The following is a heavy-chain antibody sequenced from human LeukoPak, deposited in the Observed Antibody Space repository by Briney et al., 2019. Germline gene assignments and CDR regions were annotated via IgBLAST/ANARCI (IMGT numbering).Heavy chain of an antibody. CDR3: ARVGTVTTFYYYYYYMDV. CDR2: IYYSGST. CDR1: GGSISSYY. Sequence: SETLSLTCTVSGGSISSYYWSWIRQPPGKGLEWIGYIYYSGSTYYNPSLKSRVTISVDRSKNQFSLKLSSVTAADTAVYYCARVGTVTTFYYYYYYMDVWGKGTTVTVSS. J-gene: IGHJ6*03. D-gene: IGHD4-11*01. V-gene: IGHV4-59*12.